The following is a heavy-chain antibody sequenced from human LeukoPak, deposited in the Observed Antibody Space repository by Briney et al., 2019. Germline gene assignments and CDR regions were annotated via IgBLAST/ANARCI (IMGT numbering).Heavy chain of an antibody. CDR1: GYTLPGYY. D-gene: IGHD5-18*01. CDR2: INPNSGGT. Sequence: AAVQVSCQASGYTLPGYYMHWVRPAPARGREGMGWINPNSGGTNYAQQFQGRVAMTGHTSISTAYMELRTLRPDDTAVYYCARTPRGYSYGRGYGMDVWGQGTTVTVSS. J-gene: IGHJ6*02. V-gene: IGHV1-2*02. CDR3: ARTPRGYSYGRGYGMDV.